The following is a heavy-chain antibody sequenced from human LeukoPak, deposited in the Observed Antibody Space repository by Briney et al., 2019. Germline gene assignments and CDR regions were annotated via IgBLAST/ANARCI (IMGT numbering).Heavy chain of an antibody. D-gene: IGHD3-22*01. CDR3: ARVPTRGSSGYSPDY. Sequence: SVKVSCKASGGTFSSYAISWVRQAPGQGLEWMGGIIPIFGTANYAQKFQGRVTITADKSTSTAYMELSSLRSEDTAVYYRARVPTRGSSGYSPDYWGQGTLVTVSS. J-gene: IGHJ4*02. CDR1: GGTFSSYA. V-gene: IGHV1-69*06. CDR2: IIPIFGTA.